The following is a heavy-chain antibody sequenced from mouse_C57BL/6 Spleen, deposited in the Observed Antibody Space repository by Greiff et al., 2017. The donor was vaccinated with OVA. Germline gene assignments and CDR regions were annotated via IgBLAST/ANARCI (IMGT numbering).Heavy chain of an antibody. V-gene: IGHV1-82*01. CDR1: GYAFSSSW. D-gene: IGHD1-1*01. CDR3: ARVHYYGSSYGYFDV. Sequence: QVQLQQSGPELVKPGASVKISCKASGYAFSSSWMNWVKQRPGKGLEWIGRIYPGDGDTNYNEKFKGKATLTADKSSSTAYMQLSSLTSEDSAVYLSARVHYYGSSYGYFDVWGTGTTVTVSS. J-gene: IGHJ1*03. CDR2: IYPGDGDT.